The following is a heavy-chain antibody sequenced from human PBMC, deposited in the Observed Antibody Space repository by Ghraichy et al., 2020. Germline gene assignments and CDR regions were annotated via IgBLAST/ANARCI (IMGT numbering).Heavy chain of an antibody. CDR2: INHRGKS. V-gene: IGHV4-34*01. Sequence: SETLSLTCAVYGGSFPGYYWSWIRQPPGKGLEWIGEINHRGKSNFNPSLKSRVTMSGYTSKNQFSLRLTSVTAADTAVYYCARHITGNRAFDIWGQGTMVTVSS. J-gene: IGHJ3*02. CDR1: GGSFPGYY. D-gene: IGHD1-20*01. CDR3: ARHITGNRAFDI.